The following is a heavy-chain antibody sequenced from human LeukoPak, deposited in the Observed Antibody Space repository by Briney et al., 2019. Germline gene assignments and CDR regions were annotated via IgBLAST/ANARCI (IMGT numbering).Heavy chain of an antibody. D-gene: IGHD3-22*01. CDR1: GGSISSYY. V-gene: IGHV4-59*01. J-gene: IGHJ6*04. CDR3: ARDSSSGYYSGPMDV. CDR2: IYYSGST. Sequence: NPSETLSLTCTVSGGSISSYYWSWIRQPPGKGLEWIGYIYYSGSTNYNPSLKSRVTISVDTSKNQFSLKLSSVTAADTAVYYCARDSSSGYYSGPMDVWGKGTTVTVSS.